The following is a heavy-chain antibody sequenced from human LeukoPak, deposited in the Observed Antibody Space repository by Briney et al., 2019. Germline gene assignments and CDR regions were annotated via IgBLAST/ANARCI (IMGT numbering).Heavy chain of an antibody. Sequence: PGGSLRLSCAASGFTLSSYSMNWVRQAPGKGLEWVSYISSSSSTIYYADTVKGRFTISRDNAKNSLYLQTNSLRAEDTAVYYCARRSDYHYDMDVWGQGTTVTVSS. V-gene: IGHV3-48*01. CDR3: ARRSDYHYDMDV. CDR2: ISSSSSTI. J-gene: IGHJ6*02. CDR1: GFTLSSYS.